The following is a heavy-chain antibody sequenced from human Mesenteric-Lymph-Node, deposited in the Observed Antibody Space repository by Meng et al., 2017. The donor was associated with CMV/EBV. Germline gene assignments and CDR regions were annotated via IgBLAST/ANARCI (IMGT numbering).Heavy chain of an antibody. Sequence: SGPTLVKPTQTLTLTCTVSGFSLSTSGVGVGWVRQPPGQALQWLALIYWNDDKRYSPSLKSRLTITKDTSKNQVVLTMTNMDPVDTATYYCAHSADYYDSSGYYFDAFDIWGQGTMVTVSS. D-gene: IGHD3-22*01. J-gene: IGHJ3*02. V-gene: IGHV2-5*01. CDR3: AHSADYYDSSGYYFDAFDI. CDR2: IYWNDDK. CDR1: GFSLSTSGVG.